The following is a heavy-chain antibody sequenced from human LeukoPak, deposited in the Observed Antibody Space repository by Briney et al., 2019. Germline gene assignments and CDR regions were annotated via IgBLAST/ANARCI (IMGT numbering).Heavy chain of an antibody. CDR3: ARRPVATIKGYFDS. CDR1: GFIFNNYA. Sequence: GRSLRLSCAASGFIFNNYAIYWVRQAPGKGLEWVAVISNDGNYKYYADSVEGRFAVSRDNSNNILYLQLNSLSVDDTAVYYCARRPVATIKGYFDSWGQGTLVTVSS. J-gene: IGHJ4*02. V-gene: IGHV3-30*09. D-gene: IGHD5-24*01. CDR2: ISNDGNYK.